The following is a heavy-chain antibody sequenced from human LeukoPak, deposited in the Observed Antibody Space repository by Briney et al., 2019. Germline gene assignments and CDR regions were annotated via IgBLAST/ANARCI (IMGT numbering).Heavy chain of an antibody. Sequence: GGSLRLSCAASGFTFSNYWMHWVRQAPGKGLVWVSRINTDGGSTTYEDSVKGRFTISRDNAKNTLYLQMNSLRAEDTAVYYCVFGYYYDSGSQYNWFDTWGQGTLVTVSS. CDR3: VFGYYYDSGSQYNWFDT. CDR1: GFTFSNYW. CDR2: INTDGGST. D-gene: IGHD3-10*01. J-gene: IGHJ5*02. V-gene: IGHV3-74*01.